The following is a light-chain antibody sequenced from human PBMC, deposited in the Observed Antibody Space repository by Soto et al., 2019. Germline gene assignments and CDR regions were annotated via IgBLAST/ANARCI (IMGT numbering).Light chain of an antibody. CDR1: QSVFYSSNNKNY. CDR3: QQYYNTPYT. Sequence: DIVMTQSPDSLAVSLGERATINCKSSQSVFYSSNNKNYLAWFQQKPGQPPKLLLFWASARELGVPARFSGSGSGTDFTLTISSLQAEDVAIYYCQQYYNTPYTFGQGTKLEIK. J-gene: IGKJ2*01. CDR2: WAS. V-gene: IGKV4-1*01.